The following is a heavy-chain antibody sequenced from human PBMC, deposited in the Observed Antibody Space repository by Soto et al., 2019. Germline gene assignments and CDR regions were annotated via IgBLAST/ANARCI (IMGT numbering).Heavy chain of an antibody. D-gene: IGHD3-10*01. Sequence: LRLSCAASGFTFSSYAMSWVRQAPGKGLEWVSAISGSGGSTYYADSVKGRFTISRDNSKNTLYLQMNSLRAEDTAVYYCAKGVGWTLLWFGGIDIWGQGTMVTVSS. CDR3: AKGVGWTLLWFGGIDI. V-gene: IGHV3-23*01. J-gene: IGHJ3*02. CDR1: GFTFSSYA. CDR2: ISGSGGST.